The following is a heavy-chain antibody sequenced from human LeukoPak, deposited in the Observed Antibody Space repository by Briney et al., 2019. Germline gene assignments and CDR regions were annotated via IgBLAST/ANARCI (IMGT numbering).Heavy chain of an antibody. CDR1: GGTFSSYA. D-gene: IGHD2-8*01. Sequence: GASVKVSCKASGGTFSSYAISWVRQAPGQGLEWMGWINPNSGGTNYAQKFQGRVTMTRDTSISTAYMELSRLRSDDTAVYYCARDRLSVLMVYATNDAFDIWGQGTMVTVSS. J-gene: IGHJ3*02. CDR2: INPNSGGT. V-gene: IGHV1-2*02. CDR3: ARDRLSVLMVYATNDAFDI.